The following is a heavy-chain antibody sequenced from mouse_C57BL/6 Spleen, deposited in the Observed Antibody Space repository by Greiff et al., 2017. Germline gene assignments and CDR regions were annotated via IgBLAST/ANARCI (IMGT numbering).Heavy chain of an antibody. J-gene: IGHJ1*03. CDR1: GYTFTSYW. Sequence: VQLQQPGAELVMPGASVKLSCKASGYTFTSYWMHWVKQRPGQGLEWIGEIDPSDSYTNYNQKFKGKSTLTVDKSSSTAYMQLSSLTSEDSAVYYCAFYYGSSYRYFDVWGTGTTVTVSS. CDR3: AFYYGSSYRYFDV. CDR2: IDPSDSYT. V-gene: IGHV1-69*01. D-gene: IGHD1-1*01.